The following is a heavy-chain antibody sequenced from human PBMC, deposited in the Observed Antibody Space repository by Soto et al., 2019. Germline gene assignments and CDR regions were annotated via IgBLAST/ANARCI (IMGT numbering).Heavy chain of an antibody. CDR3: AKGMYYYDSSGYRLFDY. V-gene: IGHV3-23*01. CDR2: ISVSGGST. D-gene: IGHD3-22*01. J-gene: IGHJ4*02. CDR1: GFTFRNYA. Sequence: GGSLRLSCAASGFTFRNYAMNWVRQAPGKGLEWVSGISVSGGSTYYADSVKGRSTVSRDSSKNTVFLQMNSLRAEDTAVYFCAKGMYYYDSSGYRLFDYWGQGTLVTVSS.